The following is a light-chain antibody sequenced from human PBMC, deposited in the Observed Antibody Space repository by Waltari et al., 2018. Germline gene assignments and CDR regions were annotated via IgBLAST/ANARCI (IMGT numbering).Light chain of an antibody. J-gene: IGLJ1*01. CDR1: TRDIGAYHY. CDR3: MSYTRSSTYV. Sequence: QSALTQPASVSGSPGQSITISCTGSTRDIGAYHYVSWYQQHPDTAPKLTISEVTNRPSGVSDLFSGSKSGYAASLTISGLQAEDEGDYYCMSYTRSSTYVFGTGTKVTVL. V-gene: IGLV2-14*01. CDR2: EVT.